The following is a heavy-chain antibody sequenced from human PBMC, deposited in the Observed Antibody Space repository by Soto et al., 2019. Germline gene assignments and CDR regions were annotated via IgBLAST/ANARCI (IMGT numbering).Heavy chain of an antibody. V-gene: IGHV3-74*01. CDR3: AKASGSYYYYYGMDV. CDR2: ISTNRGST. D-gene: IGHD3-10*01. J-gene: IGHJ6*02. CDR1: GFTFSSDW. Sequence: PGGSLRLSCAASGFTFSSDWMHWVRQAPGKGLVWVSGISTNRGSTGYADSVEGRFTISRDNAKNSLYLQMNSLRAEDTALYYCAKASGSYYYYYGMDVWGQGTTVTVSS.